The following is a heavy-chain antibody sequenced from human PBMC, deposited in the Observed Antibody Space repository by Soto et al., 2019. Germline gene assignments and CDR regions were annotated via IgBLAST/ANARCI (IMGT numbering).Heavy chain of an antibody. D-gene: IGHD2-21*02. CDR1: GYTFTSYG. V-gene: IGHV1-18*01. CDR2: ISAYNGNT. CDR3: ARDEWGRYCGGDCYSDIDY. J-gene: IGHJ4*02. Sequence: ASVKVSCKASGYTFTSYGISWVRQAPGQGLEWMGWISAYNGNTNYAQKLQGRVTMTTDTSTSTAYMELRSLRSDDTAVYYFARDEWGRYCGGDCYSDIDYWGQGTLVTVSS.